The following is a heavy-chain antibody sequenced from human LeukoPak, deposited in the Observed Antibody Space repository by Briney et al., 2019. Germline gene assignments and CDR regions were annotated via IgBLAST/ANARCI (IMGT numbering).Heavy chain of an antibody. J-gene: IGHJ2*01. CDR2: IYYSGST. CDR1: GGSISSSSYY. CDR3: XXXRSQNDWYFDL. V-gene: IGHV4-39*01. Sequence: SETLSLTCTVSGGSISSSSYYWGWIRQPPGKGLEWIGSIYYSGSTYYNPSLKSRVTISVDTSKNQFSLKLSSVTAADTAVYXXXXXRSQNDWYFDLWGRGTLVTVSS.